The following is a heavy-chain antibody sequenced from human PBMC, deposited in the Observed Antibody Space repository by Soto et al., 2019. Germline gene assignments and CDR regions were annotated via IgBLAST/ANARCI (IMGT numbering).Heavy chain of an antibody. CDR2: VWYNGTGI. CDR1: GFSFSTSG. Sequence: GGSLRLSCVASGFSFSTSGMHWVRQAPDKRLEWVATVWYNGTGIDYADSVRGRFTISRDNSKNTLYLQMNSLRVDDTAVYYGARVRVAAASDTFDIWGQGTMVTVSS. J-gene: IGHJ3*02. V-gene: IGHV3-33*01. D-gene: IGHD6-13*01. CDR3: ARVRVAAASDTFDI.